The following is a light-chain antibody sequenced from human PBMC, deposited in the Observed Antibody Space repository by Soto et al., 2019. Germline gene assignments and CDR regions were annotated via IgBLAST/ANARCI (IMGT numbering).Light chain of an antibody. CDR2: KAS. CDR3: QQYQT. J-gene: IGKJ1*01. CDR1: QSISSW. Sequence: DIQMTQSPSTLSASVGDRVTITCRASQSISSWLAWYQQKPGKAPKLLIYKASSLESGVPSRFRGSGSGTEFTLTISSLQPDDFATYYCQQYQTFGQGTKVEIK. V-gene: IGKV1-5*03.